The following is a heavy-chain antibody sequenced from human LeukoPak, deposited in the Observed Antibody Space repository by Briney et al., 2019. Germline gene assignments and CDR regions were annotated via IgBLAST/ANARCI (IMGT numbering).Heavy chain of an antibody. CDR1: GFTVSMNY. J-gene: IGHJ4*02. CDR2: IYTGGDT. D-gene: IGHD3-22*01. CDR3: ARARDYYDTSGYPEGFDY. V-gene: IGHV3-53*01. Sequence: PGRSLRLSCAASGFTVSMNYMTWVRQAPGKGLEWVSVIYTGGDTKYADSVKGRFTISRDSSKNTLYLQMNSLRAEDTAVYFCARARDYYDTSGYPEGFDYWGQGILVTISS.